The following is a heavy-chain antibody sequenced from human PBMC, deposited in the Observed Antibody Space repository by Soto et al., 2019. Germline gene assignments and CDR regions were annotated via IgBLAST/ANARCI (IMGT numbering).Heavy chain of an antibody. D-gene: IGHD3-22*01. Sequence: GGSLRLSCAASGFTFSTYSMNWVRQAPGKGLEWISYIGSSFTSIYYADSVKGRFTISRDNAKDSLYLQMNSLRADDTAVYYCARPIASCDSNGCRKFELDNWGQGTLVTVSS. CDR2: IGSSFTSI. J-gene: IGHJ4*02. CDR1: GFTFSTYS. V-gene: IGHV3-48*01. CDR3: ARPIASCDSNGCRKFELDN.